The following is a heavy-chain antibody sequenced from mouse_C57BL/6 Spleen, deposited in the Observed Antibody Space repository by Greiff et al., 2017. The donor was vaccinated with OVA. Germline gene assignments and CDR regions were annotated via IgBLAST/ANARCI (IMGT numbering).Heavy chain of an antibody. Sequence: QVQLKQSGAELVRPGSSVKLSCKASGYTFTSYWMHWVKQRPIQGLEWIGNIDPSDSETHYNQKFKDKATLTVDKSSSTAYMQLSSLTSEDSAVYYCARYRFSYAMDYWGQGTSVTVSS. CDR1: GYTFTSYW. J-gene: IGHJ4*01. V-gene: IGHV1-52*01. CDR3: ARYRFSYAMDY. CDR2: IDPSDSET.